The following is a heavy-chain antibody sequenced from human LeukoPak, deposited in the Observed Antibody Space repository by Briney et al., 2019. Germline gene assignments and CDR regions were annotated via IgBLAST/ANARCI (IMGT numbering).Heavy chain of an antibody. CDR2: ISAYNGNT. V-gene: IGHV1-18*04. CDR3: ARDKVPVLRYFDWLLTSSGNWFDP. D-gene: IGHD3-9*01. Sequence: ASVKVSCKASGYIFTSYSMHWVRRAPGQGLEWMGWISAYNGNTNYAQKLQGRVTMTTDTSTSTAYMELRSLRSDDTAVYYCARDKVPVLRYFDWLLTSSGNWFDPWGQGTLVTVSS. CDR1: GYIFTSYS. J-gene: IGHJ5*02.